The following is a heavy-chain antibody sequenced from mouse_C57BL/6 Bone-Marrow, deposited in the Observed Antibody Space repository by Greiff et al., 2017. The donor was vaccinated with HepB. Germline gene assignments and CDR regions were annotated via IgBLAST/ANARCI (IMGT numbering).Heavy chain of an antibody. D-gene: IGHD1-1*01. V-gene: IGHV1-47*01. CDR1: GYTFTTYP. CDR2: FHPYNDDT. J-gene: IGHJ3*01. CDR3: ARGDYYGSSLAY. Sequence: VKLQESGAELVKPGASVKMSCKASGYTFTTYPIEWMKQNHGKSLEWIGNFHPYNDDTKYNEKFKGKATLTVEKSSSTVYLELSRLTSDGSAVYYCARGDYYGSSLAYWGQGTLVTVSA.